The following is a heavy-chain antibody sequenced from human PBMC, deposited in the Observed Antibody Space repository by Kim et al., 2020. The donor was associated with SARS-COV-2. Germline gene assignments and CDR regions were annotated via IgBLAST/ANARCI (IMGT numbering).Heavy chain of an antibody. Sequence: GGSLRLSCAASGFTFSDYYMSWIRQAPGKGLEWVSYISSSSSYTNYADSVKGRFTISRDNAKNSLYLQMNSLRAEDTAVYYCASERNLVGATGLFDYWGQGTLVTVSS. CDR3: ASERNLVGATGLFDY. J-gene: IGHJ4*02. D-gene: IGHD1-26*01. CDR1: GFTFSDYY. CDR2: ISSSSSYT. V-gene: IGHV3-11*06.